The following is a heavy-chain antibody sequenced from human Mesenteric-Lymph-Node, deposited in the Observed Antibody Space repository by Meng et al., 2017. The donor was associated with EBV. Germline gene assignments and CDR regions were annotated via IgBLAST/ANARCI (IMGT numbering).Heavy chain of an antibody. V-gene: IGHV4-39*07. J-gene: IGHJ4*02. Sequence: QLRRQQSGPGLVKLSESLSLTCMISGGSIISSYYWGWIRQPPGRGLEWIASVYYSGSAFYNPSLKSRVTISVDRSKNQFSLNLTSMTAADTAVYYCARRGIAEGFDFWGQGTLVTVFS. CDR2: VYYSGSA. CDR3: ARRGIAEGFDF. CDR1: GGSIISSYY.